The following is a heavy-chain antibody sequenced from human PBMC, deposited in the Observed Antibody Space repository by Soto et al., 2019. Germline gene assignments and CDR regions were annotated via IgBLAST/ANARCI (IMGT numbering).Heavy chain of an antibody. D-gene: IGHD5-18*01. Sequence: EVQLVESGGGLVQPGGSLRLSCAASGFTFSSYSMSWVRQAPGKGLEWVANINKNGGEKYYVDSVKGRFTISRDNAKNSLYLQMNSLRAEDTAVYYCARPWDTAMVSTLNYWGQGTLVTVSS. V-gene: IGHV3-7*03. CDR3: ARPWDTAMVSTLNY. J-gene: IGHJ4*02. CDR2: INKNGGEK. CDR1: GFTFSSYS.